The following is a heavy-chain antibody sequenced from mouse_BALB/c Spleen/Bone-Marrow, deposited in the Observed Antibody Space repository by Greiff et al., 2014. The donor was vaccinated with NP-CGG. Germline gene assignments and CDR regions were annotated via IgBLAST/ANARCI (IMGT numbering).Heavy chain of an antibody. D-gene: IGHD2-3*01. CDR1: GFSFNGSS. CDR2: IWGDGST. Sequence: QVQLQQSGPGLVAPSQSLYITCTVSGFSFNGSSVNWVRQTPGKGLEWLGMIWGDGSTDYNSALKSRRSISKDNSKSQVFLKMNSLQTDDTARYDCARADGYYEGFAYWGQGTLVTVSA. V-gene: IGHV2-6-7*01. CDR3: ARADGYYEGFAY. J-gene: IGHJ3*01.